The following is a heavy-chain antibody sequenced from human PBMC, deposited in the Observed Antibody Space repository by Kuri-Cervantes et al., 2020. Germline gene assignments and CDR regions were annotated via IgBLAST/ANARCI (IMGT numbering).Heavy chain of an antibody. Sequence: ESLKISCAVYGGSFSGYYWSWIRQPPGKGLEWIGFTYYSGSTDYNPSLKRRVSIAIDMSTSQFSLSLSSVTAADTAVYYCARKKWVQSGDVFDIWGQGTMVTVSS. CDR2: TYYSGST. J-gene: IGHJ3*02. CDR1: GGSFSGYY. CDR3: ARKKWVQSGDVFDI. D-gene: IGHD5-24*01. V-gene: IGHV4-59*01.